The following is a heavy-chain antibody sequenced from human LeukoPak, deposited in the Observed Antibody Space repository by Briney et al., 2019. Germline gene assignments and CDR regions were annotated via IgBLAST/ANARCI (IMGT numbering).Heavy chain of an antibody. D-gene: IGHD2-21*02. V-gene: IGHV3-73*01. J-gene: IGHJ4*02. CDR3: TSCGGDCYSGFDY. CDR1: GFTFSGSA. CDR2: IRSKANSYAT. Sequence: GGSLRLSCAASGFTFSGSAMHWVRQASGKGLEWVGRIRSKANSYATAYAASVKGRFTISRDDSKNTAYLQMNSLKTEDTAVYYCTSCGGDCYSGFDYWGQGTPVTVSS.